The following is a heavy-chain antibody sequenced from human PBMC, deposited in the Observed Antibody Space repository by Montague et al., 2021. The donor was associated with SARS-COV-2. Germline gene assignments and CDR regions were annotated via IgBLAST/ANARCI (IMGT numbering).Heavy chain of an antibody. CDR1: GFPFSSYA. CDR3: ARTNSGSYSGAFDI. CDR2: ISYDGSNK. V-gene: IGHV3-30*04. J-gene: IGHJ3*02. Sequence: SLRLSCPASGFPFSSYAMHWVRQAPGKGLEWVAVISYDGSNKYYADSVKGRFTISRDNSKNTLYLQMNSLRAEDTAVYYCARTNSGSYSGAFDIWGQGTMVTVSS. D-gene: IGHD1-26*01.